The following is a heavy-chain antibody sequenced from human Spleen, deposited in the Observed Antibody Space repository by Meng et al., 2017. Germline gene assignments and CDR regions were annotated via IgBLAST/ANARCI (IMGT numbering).Heavy chain of an antibody. CDR1: GGSISSHNYY. D-gene: IGHD3-22*01. Sequence: GSLRLSCTVSGGSISSHNYYWGWIRQPPGKGLEWIGSIYFSGSTYYNPSLKSRVTISVDTSKNQFSLKLSSVTAADTAVYYCARDSGRSIIVSHYGMDVWGQGTTVTV. CDR2: IYFSGST. J-gene: IGHJ6*02. CDR3: ARDSGRSIIVSHYGMDV. V-gene: IGHV4-39*07.